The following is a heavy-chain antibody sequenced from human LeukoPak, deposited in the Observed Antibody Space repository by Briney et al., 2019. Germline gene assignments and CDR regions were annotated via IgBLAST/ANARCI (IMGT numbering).Heavy chain of an antibody. D-gene: IGHD3-10*01. CDR1: GGTFSSYA. Sequence: ASVKVSCKASGGTFSSYAISWVRQAPGQGLEWMGGIIPIFGTANYAQKFQGRVTITTDESTSTAYMELSSLRSEDTAVYYCARSLLWFGELSPNWFDPWGQGTLVTVPS. J-gene: IGHJ5*02. CDR2: IIPIFGTA. V-gene: IGHV1-69*05. CDR3: ARSLLWFGELSPNWFDP.